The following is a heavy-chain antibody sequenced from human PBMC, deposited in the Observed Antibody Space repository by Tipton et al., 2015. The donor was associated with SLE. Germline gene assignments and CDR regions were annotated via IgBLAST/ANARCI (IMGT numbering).Heavy chain of an antibody. Sequence: TLSLTCAVYGGSFSGYYWSWIRQPPGKGPEWIGEINHSGSTNYNPSLKSRVTISVDTSKNQFSLKLSSVTAADTAVYYCARGASSLLGTHFDYWGQGTLVTVSS. CDR3: ARGASSLLGTHFDY. CDR2: INHSGST. D-gene: IGHD7-27*01. J-gene: IGHJ4*02. CDR1: GGSFSGYY. V-gene: IGHV4-34*01.